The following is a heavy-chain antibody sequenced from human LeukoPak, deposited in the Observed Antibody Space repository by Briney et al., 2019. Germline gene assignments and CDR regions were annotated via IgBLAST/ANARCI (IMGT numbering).Heavy chain of an antibody. Sequence: ASVKVSCKASGYTFTSYGISWVRQAPGQGREWMGWISAYNGNTNYAQKLQGRVTMTTDTSTSTAYMELRSLRSDDTAVYYCARVKYSSSGLIYYFDYWGQGTLVTVSS. D-gene: IGHD6-6*01. CDR1: GYTFTSYG. CDR2: ISAYNGNT. V-gene: IGHV1-18*01. J-gene: IGHJ4*02. CDR3: ARVKYSSSGLIYYFDY.